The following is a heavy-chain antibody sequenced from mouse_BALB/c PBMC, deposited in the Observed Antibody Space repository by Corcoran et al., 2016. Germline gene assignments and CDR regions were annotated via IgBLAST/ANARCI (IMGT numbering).Heavy chain of an antibody. V-gene: IGHV9-4*02. D-gene: IGHD3-2*01. CDR3: ARSDSSGYAMDY. J-gene: IGHJ4*01. CDR2: INTHSGVP. CDR1: GYTFTTAG. Sequence: QIQLVQSGPELKKPGETVRISCKASGYTFTTAGMQWVQKMPGKGLKWIGWINTHSGVPKYAEDFKGRFAFSLETSASTAYLQISNLKNEDTATYFCARSDSSGYAMDYWGQGTSVTVSS.